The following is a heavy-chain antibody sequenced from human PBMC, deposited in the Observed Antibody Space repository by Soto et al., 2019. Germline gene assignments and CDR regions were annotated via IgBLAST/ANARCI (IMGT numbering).Heavy chain of an antibody. CDR1: GFTVSSNY. CDR3: GGGGAGGFGEVKTGHFDY. CDR2: IYSGGST. D-gene: IGHD3-10*01. J-gene: IGHJ4*02. V-gene: IGHV3-53*02. Sequence: EVQLVETGGGLIQPGGSLRLSCAASGFTVSSNYMSWVRQAPGKGLEWVSVIYSGGSTYYADSVKGRFTISRDNSKNTLYLKMNSVGAEDRAVYCGGGGGAGGFGEVKTGHFDYWGQGTLVTVSS.